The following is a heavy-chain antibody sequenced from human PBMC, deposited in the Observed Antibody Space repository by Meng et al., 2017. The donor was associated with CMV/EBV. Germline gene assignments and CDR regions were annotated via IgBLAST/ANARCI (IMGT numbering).Heavy chain of an antibody. CDR3: ARPIPAERITIFGVALSGMDV. D-gene: IGHD3-3*01. Sequence: GESLKISCAASGFTFSTYAMHWVRLVPGKGLEWVAVVSSDGANKYYGDSVKGRFTISRDNSKNTLYLQMNSLRAEDTAVYYCARPIPAERITIFGVALSGMDVWGQGTTVTVSS. J-gene: IGHJ6*02. CDR1: GFTFSTYA. V-gene: IGHV3-30*14. CDR2: VSSDGANK.